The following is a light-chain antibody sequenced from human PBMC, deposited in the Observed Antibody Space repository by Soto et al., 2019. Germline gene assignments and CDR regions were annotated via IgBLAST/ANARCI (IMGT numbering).Light chain of an antibody. CDR2: RNN. J-gene: IGLJ3*02. V-gene: IGLV1-47*01. CDR3: AAWDDTLDAQV. Sequence: QSVLTQSPSASGTPGQRVTISWSGSRSNIGRNFAYWYQHVPGTAPRLLIQRNNERPSGVPDRFSGSKSGTSVSLAISGLRSDDEATYYCAAWDDTLDAQVFGGGTKLTVL. CDR1: RSNIGRNF.